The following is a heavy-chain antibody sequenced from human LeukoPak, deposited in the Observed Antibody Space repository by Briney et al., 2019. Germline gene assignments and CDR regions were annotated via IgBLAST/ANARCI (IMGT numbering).Heavy chain of an antibody. D-gene: IGHD3-10*01. Sequence: GGSLRLSCVASGFTFSRYSMNWVRQAPGKGLEWVSAITATSSSTHDADSVQGRFTISRDNSKNTLYLQMNSLGPEDTAIYYCAKLFESGTYNNFFHYWGQGTLVTVFS. CDR1: GFTFSRYS. CDR3: AKLFESGTYNNFFHY. CDR2: ITATSSST. J-gene: IGHJ4*02. V-gene: IGHV3-23*01.